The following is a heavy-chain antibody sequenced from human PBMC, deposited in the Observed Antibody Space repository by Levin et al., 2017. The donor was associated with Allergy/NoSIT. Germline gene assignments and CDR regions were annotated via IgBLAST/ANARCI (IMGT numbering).Heavy chain of an antibody. V-gene: IGHV3-30*04. Sequence: GESLKISCAASGFTFSSYAMHWVRQAPGKGLEWVAVISYDGSNKYYADSVKGRFTISRDNSKNTLYLQMNSLRAEDTAVYYCARDYYYDSSGYYYRPYYYYGMDGWGQGTTVTVSS. CDR2: ISYDGSNK. D-gene: IGHD3-22*01. J-gene: IGHJ6*02. CDR1: GFTFSSYA. CDR3: ARDYYYDSSGYYYRPYYYYGMDG.